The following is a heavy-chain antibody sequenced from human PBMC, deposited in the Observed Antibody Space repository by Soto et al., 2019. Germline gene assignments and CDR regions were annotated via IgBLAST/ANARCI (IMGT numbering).Heavy chain of an antibody. V-gene: IGHV4-34*01. J-gene: IGHJ4*02. CDR2: INHSGST. CDR1: GGSFSGYY. D-gene: IGHD3-22*01. Sequence: QVQLQQWGAGLLKPSETLSLTCAVYGGSFSGYYWSWIRQPPGKGLEWIGEINHSGSTNYNPSLKSRVTISVDTSKHQFSLKLSSVTAADTAVYYCARAGYGSSGYYPFDYWGQGTLVTVSS. CDR3: ARAGYGSSGYYPFDY.